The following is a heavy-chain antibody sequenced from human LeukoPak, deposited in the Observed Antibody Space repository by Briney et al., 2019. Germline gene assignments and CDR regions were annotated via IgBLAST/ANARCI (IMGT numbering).Heavy chain of an antibody. CDR2: ISYDGSNK. CDR1: GFTFSSYG. Sequence: PGRSLRLSCAASGFTFSSYGMHWVRQAPGKGLEWAAVISYDGSNKYYADSVKGRFTISRDNSKNTLYLQMNSLRAEDTAVYYCAKGSGSYSRNGPGYWGQGTLVTVSS. CDR3: AKGSGSYSRNGPGY. D-gene: IGHD1-26*01. J-gene: IGHJ4*02. V-gene: IGHV3-30*18.